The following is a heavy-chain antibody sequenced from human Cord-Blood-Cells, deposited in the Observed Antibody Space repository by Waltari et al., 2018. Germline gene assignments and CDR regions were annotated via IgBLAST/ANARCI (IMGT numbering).Heavy chain of an antibody. D-gene: IGHD4-4*01. V-gene: IGHV4-39*01. CDR2: IYYSGAT. Sequence: QLQLQESGPGLVKPSETLSLTCTVSGGSISSSSYYWGWLRQPPGKGLEWIGSIYYSGATYYNPSLRSRVTISVDTSKNQFSLKLSSVTAADTAVYYCARLRYSNYNWFDPWGQGTLVTVSS. CDR1: GGSISSSSYY. J-gene: IGHJ5*02. CDR3: ARLRYSNYNWFDP.